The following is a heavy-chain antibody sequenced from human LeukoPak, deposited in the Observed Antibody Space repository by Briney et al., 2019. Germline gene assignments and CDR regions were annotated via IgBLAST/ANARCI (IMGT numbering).Heavy chain of an antibody. CDR3: ASGSGYELLDY. CDR1: GDSVSNNNVA. J-gene: IGHJ4*02. Sequence: SQTLSLTCAISGDSVSNNNVAWHWIRQSPSRGLEWLGRTYYRSKWYNDYAVSVKSRITINPDTSKNQFSLQLNSVTPEDTAVYYCASGSGYELLDYWGQGTLVTVSS. D-gene: IGHD5-12*01. CDR2: TYYRSKWYN. V-gene: IGHV6-1*01.